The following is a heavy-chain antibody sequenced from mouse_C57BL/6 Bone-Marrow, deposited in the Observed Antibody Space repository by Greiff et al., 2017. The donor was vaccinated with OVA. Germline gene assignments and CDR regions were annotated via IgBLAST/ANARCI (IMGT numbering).Heavy chain of an antibody. V-gene: IGHV5-9*01. J-gene: IGHJ3*01. CDR2: ISGGGGNT. Sequence: EVKLVESGGGLVKPGGSLKLSCAASGFTFSSYTMSWVRQTPEKRLEWVATISGGGGNTYYPDSVKGRFTISRDNAKNTLYLQMSSLRSEDTALYYCARPSLYYYGSSPFGAYWGQGTLVTVSA. CDR3: ARPSLYYYGSSPFGAY. D-gene: IGHD1-1*01. CDR1: GFTFSSYT.